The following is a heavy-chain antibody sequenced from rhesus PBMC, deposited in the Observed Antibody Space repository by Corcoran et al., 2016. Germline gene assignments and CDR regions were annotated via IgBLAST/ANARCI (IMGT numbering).Heavy chain of an antibody. CDR3: ARGRYYSGSYYPFDY. D-gene: IGHD3-16*01. J-gene: IGHJ4*01. CDR2: IYGGRGST. Sequence: QVQLQESGPGVVKPSETLSLTCAVSGGSISSSNWWSWIRQSPGKGLEWIGYIYGGRGSTRYNPSLKSRVTSSTDTSKNQCSLKLSSVTAADTAVYYCARGRYYSGSYYPFDYWGQGVLVTVSS. CDR1: GGSISSSNW. V-gene: IGHV4-93*01.